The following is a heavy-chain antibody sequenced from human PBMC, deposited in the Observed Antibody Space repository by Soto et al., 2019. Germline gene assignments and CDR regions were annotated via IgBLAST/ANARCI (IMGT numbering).Heavy chain of an antibody. Sequence: EVQQVESGGGLIQPGGSLRLSCAASGFTVSGNHMSWVRQAPGKGLEWVSVIYGGGSTYYADSVKGRFTISRDNSKNTLYLQMTSLRAEDTAVYYCARDSGYSYGYYGMDVWGQGTTVTVSS. V-gene: IGHV3-53*01. D-gene: IGHD5-18*01. CDR1: GFTVSGNH. CDR3: ARDSGYSYGYYGMDV. CDR2: IYGGGST. J-gene: IGHJ6*02.